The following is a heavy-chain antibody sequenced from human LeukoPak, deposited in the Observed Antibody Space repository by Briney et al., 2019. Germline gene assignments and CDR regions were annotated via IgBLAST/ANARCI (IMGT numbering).Heavy chain of an antibody. CDR1: GFTFSSYA. V-gene: IGHV3-30-3*01. D-gene: IGHD5-12*01. J-gene: IGHJ5*02. CDR2: VSSDGTRE. CDR3: ARDPQYISPNWLDT. Sequence: GGSLRLSCAASGFTFSSYAMSWVRQPPGKGLEWVAVVSSDGTREYYAGSVKGRFTTSRDDSKNTVYLQMYSLRAEDTAVYYCARDPQYISPNWLDTWGQGTLVTVSS.